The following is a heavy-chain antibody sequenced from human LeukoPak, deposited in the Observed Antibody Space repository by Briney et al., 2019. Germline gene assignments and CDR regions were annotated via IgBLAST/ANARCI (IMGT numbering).Heavy chain of an antibody. CDR1: GGSISSGSYY. D-gene: IGHD6-13*01. J-gene: IGHJ5*02. CDR2: IYTSGST. Sequence: SETLSLTCTVSGGSISSGSYYWSWIRQPAGKGLEWIGRIYTSGSTNYNPSLKSRVTISIDPSKNQFSLNLSSVTAADTAVYFCARARGMAAAGNWFDPWGQGTLVTVSS. CDR3: ARARGMAAAGNWFDP. V-gene: IGHV4-61*02.